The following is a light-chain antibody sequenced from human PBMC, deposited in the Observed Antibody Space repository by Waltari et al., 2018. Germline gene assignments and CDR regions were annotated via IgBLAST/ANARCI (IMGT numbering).Light chain of an antibody. CDR1: SLRASY. CDR3: SSRDSSASHVL. J-gene: IGLJ2*01. Sequence: SSELTQDPAVSVAWGQTVRITCQGASLRASYAKWYQQKSGQAPILVLFGKNKRPSGIPDRFSGYNSETTTSLTITGAQAEDEADYYCSSRDSSASHVLFAGGTKLTVL. CDR2: GKN. V-gene: IGLV3-19*01.